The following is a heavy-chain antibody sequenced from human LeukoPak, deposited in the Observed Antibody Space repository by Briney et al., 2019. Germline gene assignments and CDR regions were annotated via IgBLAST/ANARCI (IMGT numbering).Heavy chain of an antibody. CDR1: GFTFSTYS. V-gene: IGHV3-21*06. D-gene: IGHD6-13*01. CDR2: ISSSDSYI. CDR3: ARAVGAAADASSYYYYGMDV. J-gene: IGHJ6*02. Sequence: PGGSLRLSCAASGFTFSTYSMNWVRQAPGKGLEWVSSISSSDSYIFYADSVKGRFTISRDNAKNSLYLQMNSLRAEDTAVYYCARAVGAAADASSYYYYGMDVWGQGTTVTVSS.